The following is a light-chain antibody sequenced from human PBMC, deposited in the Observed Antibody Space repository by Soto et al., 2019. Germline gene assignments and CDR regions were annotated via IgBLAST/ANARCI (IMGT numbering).Light chain of an antibody. CDR2: DVN. CDR3: SSISTISTFA. J-gene: IGLJ2*01. CDR1: SSDVGAFNH. V-gene: IGLV2-14*03. Sequence: QSALTQPASVSGSPGQSIAISCTGTSSDVGAFNHVSWYQQHPGEAPKLLIYDVNNRPSGVSDQFSGSKSGNTASLTISGLHADDEDDYYCSSISTISTFAFGGGTKLTVL.